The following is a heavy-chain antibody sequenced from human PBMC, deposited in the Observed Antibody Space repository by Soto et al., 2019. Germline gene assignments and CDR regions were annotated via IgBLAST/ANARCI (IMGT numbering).Heavy chain of an antibody. CDR1: GFTFSSYA. CDR3: AKAPRGVGALSRQAFDP. V-gene: IGHV3-23*01. CDR2: ISGSGGST. Sequence: EVQLFESGGGLVQPGGSLRLSCAASGFTFSSYAMSWVRQAPGKGLEWVSAISGSGGSTYYGDSVKGRFTISRDNSKNTLYLQMNSLRAEDTAVYYCAKAPRGVGALSRQAFDPWGQGTLVTVSS. D-gene: IGHD1-26*01. J-gene: IGHJ5*02.